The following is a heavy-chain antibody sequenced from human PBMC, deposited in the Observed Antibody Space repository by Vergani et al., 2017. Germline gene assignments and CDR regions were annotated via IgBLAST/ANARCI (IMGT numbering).Heavy chain of an antibody. Sequence: QVQLVESGGGVVQPGRSLRLSCAASGFTFSSYGMHWVRQAPGKGLEWVAVIWYDGSNKYYADSVKGRFTISRDNSKNTLYLQMNRLRAEDTAVYYCAGDFNRERGVPDDAFDIWGQGTMVTVSS. J-gene: IGHJ3*02. D-gene: IGHD2-8*02. CDR2: IWYDGSNK. CDR3: AGDFNRERGVPDDAFDI. CDR1: GFTFSSYG. V-gene: IGHV3-33*01.